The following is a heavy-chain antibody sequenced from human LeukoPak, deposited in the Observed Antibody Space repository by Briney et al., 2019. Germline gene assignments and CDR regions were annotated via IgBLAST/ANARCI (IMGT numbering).Heavy chain of an antibody. D-gene: IGHD3-9*01. J-gene: IGHJ4*02. V-gene: IGHV4-61*02. CDR1: GGSISSGSYY. CDR2: IYTSGST. CDR3: AGGRYYDILTGYYNPMEIDY. Sequence: SETLSLTCTVSGGSISSGSYYWSWIRQPAGKGLEWIGRIYTSGSTNYNPSLKSRVTISVDTSKNQFSLKLSSVTAADTAVYYCAGGRYYDILTGYYNPMEIDYWGQGTLVTVSS.